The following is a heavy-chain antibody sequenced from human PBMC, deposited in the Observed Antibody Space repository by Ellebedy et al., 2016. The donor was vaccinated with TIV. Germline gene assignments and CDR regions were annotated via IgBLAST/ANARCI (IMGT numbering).Heavy chain of an antibody. CDR2: IKKDGSER. CDR1: GFTFTDYW. CDR3: ARVFGGYDYTDS. V-gene: IGHV3-7*01. Sequence: PGGSLRLSCAASGFTFTDYWMSWVRQAPGKGLEWVANIKKDGSERHYMDSVRGRFTISRDNSKSSLSLEMNRLRAEDTAVYYCARVFGGYDYTDSWGQGAQVSVSS. J-gene: IGHJ4*02. D-gene: IGHD5-12*01.